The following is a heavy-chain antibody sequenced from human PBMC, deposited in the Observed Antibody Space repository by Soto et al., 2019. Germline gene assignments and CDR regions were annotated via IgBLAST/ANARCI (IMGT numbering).Heavy chain of an antibody. D-gene: IGHD3-22*01. CDR1: GFTFSGSA. CDR3: TRLYYYDSSGQEDYYYYGMDV. V-gene: IGHV3-73*01. Sequence: GGSLRLSCAASGFTFSGSAMHWVRQASGKGLEWVGRIRSKANSYATAYAASVKGRFTISRDDSKNTAYLQMNSLKTEDTAVYYCTRLYYYDSSGQEDYYYYGMDVWGQGTTVTVSS. J-gene: IGHJ6*02. CDR2: IRSKANSYAT.